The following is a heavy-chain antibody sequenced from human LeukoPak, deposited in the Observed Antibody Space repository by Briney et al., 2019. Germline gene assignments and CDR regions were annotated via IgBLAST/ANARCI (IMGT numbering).Heavy chain of an antibody. Sequence: ASVKLSCKASGYTFTGDYMHWVRQAPGQGLEWMGWINPNSGDTNYEQKFQGRVTMTRDTSISTAYMELSRLRFDDTAIYYCARGRLQQLVAAWFDPWGQGTLVTVSS. V-gene: IGHV1-2*02. J-gene: IGHJ5*02. D-gene: IGHD6-13*01. CDR1: GYTFTGDY. CDR3: ARGRLQQLVAAWFDP. CDR2: INPNSGDT.